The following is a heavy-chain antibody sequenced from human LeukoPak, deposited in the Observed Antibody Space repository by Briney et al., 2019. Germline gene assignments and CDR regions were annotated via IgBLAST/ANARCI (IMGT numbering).Heavy chain of an antibody. CDR1: GFSFSSHA. CDR3: ARRDTRSNGWLAFDY. CDR2: ISGSADYT. V-gene: IGHV3-23*01. Sequence: AGGSLRLSCVASGFSFSSHAMSWVRQAPGKGLEWVSAISGSADYTYYADSVKGRFIISRDNSKNIVHLQMNSLRAEDTALYYCARRDTRSNGWLAFDYWGQGTLVTVSS. J-gene: IGHJ4*02. D-gene: IGHD6-19*01.